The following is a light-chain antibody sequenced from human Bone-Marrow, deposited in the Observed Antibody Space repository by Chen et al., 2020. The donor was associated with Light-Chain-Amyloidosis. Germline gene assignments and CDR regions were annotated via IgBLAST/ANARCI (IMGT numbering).Light chain of an antibody. CDR1: SANFASYY. Sequence: NFMLTQPHSVSEYPGKTVTISCTRSSANFASYYVQWYQQRPGSFPTTVIYEDHQRPSGVPDRFSGAIDTSSNSASLTISGLETEDEADYYCQSYDGAVGVFGGGTKLTVL. CDR2: EDH. V-gene: IGLV6-57*01. J-gene: IGLJ3*02. CDR3: QSYDGAVGV.